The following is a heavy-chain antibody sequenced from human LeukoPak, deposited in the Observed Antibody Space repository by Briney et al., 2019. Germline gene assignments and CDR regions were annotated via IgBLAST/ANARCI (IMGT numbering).Heavy chain of an antibody. CDR2: IYHSGST. V-gene: IGHV4-38-2*02. D-gene: IGHD3-3*01. Sequence: SETLSLTCTVSGYSISSGYYWGWIRQPPGKGLEWIGSIYHSGSTYYNPSLKSRVTISVDKSKNQFSLKLSSVTAADTAVYYCARGSYDFWSGYFDYWGQGTLVTVSS. CDR1: GYSISSGYY. J-gene: IGHJ4*02. CDR3: ARGSYDFWSGYFDY.